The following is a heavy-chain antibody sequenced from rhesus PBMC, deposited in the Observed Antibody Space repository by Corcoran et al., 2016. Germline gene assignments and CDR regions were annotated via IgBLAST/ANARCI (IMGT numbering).Heavy chain of an antibody. CDR2: IYGGSGST. V-gene: IGHV4S7*01. D-gene: IGHD3-28*01. CDR3: ARDHPGGSGYYRLDY. Sequence: QVQLQESGPGVVKPSETLSLTCAVSGGSTSGYNLWSWIRQPPGKGLEWIGYIYGGSGSTSYNPSLKNRVTISKDTSKNQFSLKLSSVTAADTAVYYCARDHPGGSGYYRLDYWGQGVLVTVSS. CDR1: GGSTSGYNL. J-gene: IGHJ4*01.